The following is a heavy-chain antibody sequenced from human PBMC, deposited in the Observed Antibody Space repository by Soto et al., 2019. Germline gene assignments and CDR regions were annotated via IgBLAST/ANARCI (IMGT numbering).Heavy chain of an antibody. Sequence: SVKISSTASRGTFSIYVITWVRQAPGQGLEWMGGIIPIFGTANYAQKFQGRVTITADESTSTAYMELSSLRSEDTAVYYCAIDASPAAAGNWFDPWGQGTVVTVSS. CDR2: IIPIFGTA. V-gene: IGHV1-69*01. J-gene: IGHJ5*02. CDR1: RGTFSIYV. D-gene: IGHD6-13*01. CDR3: AIDASPAAAGNWFDP.